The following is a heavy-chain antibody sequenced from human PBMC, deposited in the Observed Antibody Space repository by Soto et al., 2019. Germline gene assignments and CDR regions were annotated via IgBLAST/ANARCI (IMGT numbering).Heavy chain of an antibody. CDR3: TKVNADANVVEY. J-gene: IGHJ4*02. CDR1: GFTFSSYG. V-gene: IGHV3-30*18. D-gene: IGHD2-2*01. Sequence: QVQLVESGGGVVQPGRSLRLSCAASGFTFSSYGLHWVRQAPGKGLEWVAVISYDGSHKNYADSVKGRFTISRDNSKNTLYLQMSSLRAEHTAVSYCTKVNADANVVEYWGEGALVIVSA. CDR2: ISYDGSHK.